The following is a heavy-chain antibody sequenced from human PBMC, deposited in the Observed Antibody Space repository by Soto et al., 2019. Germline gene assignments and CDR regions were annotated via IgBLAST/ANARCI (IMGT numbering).Heavy chain of an antibody. CDR3: ACLSSTEGGY. D-gene: IGHD4-4*01. Sequence: QVQLQESGPGLVKASETLSLTCSVSGGSISSQSWSWIRQPAGKGLEWIGRIYSSGSTNYNPSLKSRVTLSVDTSKNQFSLKLSSVTAADTAVYYCACLSSTEGGYWGQGTLVTVSS. CDR1: GGSISSQS. J-gene: IGHJ4*02. CDR2: IYSSGST. V-gene: IGHV4-4*07.